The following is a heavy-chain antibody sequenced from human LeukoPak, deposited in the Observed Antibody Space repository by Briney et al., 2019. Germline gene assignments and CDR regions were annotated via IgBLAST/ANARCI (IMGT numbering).Heavy chain of an antibody. CDR2: IYYSGST. V-gene: IGHV4-30-2*03. CDR3: ARSYYDSSDYYFTS. D-gene: IGHD3-22*01. CDR1: GGSISSGSYY. J-gene: IGHJ4*02. Sequence: SQTLSLTCTVSGGSISSGSYYWSWIRQPAGKGLEWIGSIYYSGSTYYNPSLKSRVTISVDTSKNQFSLKLSSVTAADTAVYYCARSYYDSSDYYFTSWGQGTLVTVSS.